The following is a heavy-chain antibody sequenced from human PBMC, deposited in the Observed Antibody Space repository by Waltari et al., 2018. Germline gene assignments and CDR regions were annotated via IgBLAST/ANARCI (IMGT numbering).Heavy chain of an antibody. J-gene: IGHJ6*03. Sequence: QVQLVQSGAEVKKPGASVKVSCKASGYTFTSYDINWVRQATGQGLEWMGWMNPNSGNTGYAQKFQGRVTITRNTSISTAYMELSSLRSEDTAVYYCARGLSHYDCWSGYYHGYHYYYMDVWGKGTTVTISS. CDR3: ARGLSHYDCWSGYYHGYHYYYMDV. V-gene: IGHV1-8*03. CDR1: GYTFTSYD. D-gene: IGHD3-3*01. CDR2: MNPNSGNT.